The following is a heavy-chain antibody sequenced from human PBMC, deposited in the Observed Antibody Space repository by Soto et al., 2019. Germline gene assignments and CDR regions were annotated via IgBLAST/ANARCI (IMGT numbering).Heavy chain of an antibody. J-gene: IGHJ5*02. V-gene: IGHV4-59*07. CDR2: IYYSGST. CDR3: ESCGSGSYPRVDP. Sequence: PSDPLSLTCTVSGGFISSYYWSWIRQPPGKGLEWIGYIYYSGSTNYNPSLKSRVTISVVTSKNQFSLKLRSVTAADTAVYYCESCGSGSYPRVDPWGQGTLVNVPA. CDR1: GGFISSYY. D-gene: IGHD3-10*01.